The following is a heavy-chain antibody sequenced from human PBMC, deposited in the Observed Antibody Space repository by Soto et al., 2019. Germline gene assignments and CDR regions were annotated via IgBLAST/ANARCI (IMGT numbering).Heavy chain of an antibody. V-gene: IGHV1-69*13. J-gene: IGHJ6*02. CDR1: GGTFSRYA. CDR3: AGSRGANYYYYGMDV. D-gene: IGHD3-10*01. CDR2: IIPIFGTA. Sequence: SVKVSCKASGGTFSRYAISWVRQAPGQGLEWMGGIIPIFGTANYAQKFQGRVTITADESTSTAYMELSSLRSEDTAVYYCAGSRGANYYYYGMDVWGQGTTVTVSS.